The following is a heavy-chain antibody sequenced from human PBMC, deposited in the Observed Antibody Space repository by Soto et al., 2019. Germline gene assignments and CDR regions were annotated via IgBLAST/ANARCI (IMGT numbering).Heavy chain of an antibody. V-gene: IGHV6-1*01. J-gene: IGHJ6*03. CDR1: GDSVSSNSAG. Sequence: PSQTLSLTCAISGDSVSSNSAGWNWIRQTPSRGLEWLGRTYYGSKWYFNYAVSVESRITINPDTSKNQSSLQLSSVTPDDTAVYYCARGSWDDASGHYNMDVWGKGTTVTVSS. CDR2: TYYGSKWYF. CDR3: ARGSWDDASGHYNMDV. D-gene: IGHD1-1*01.